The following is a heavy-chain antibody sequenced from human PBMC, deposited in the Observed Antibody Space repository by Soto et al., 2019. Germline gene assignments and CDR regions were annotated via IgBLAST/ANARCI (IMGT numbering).Heavy chain of an antibody. J-gene: IGHJ4*02. V-gene: IGHV4-34*01. CDR3: ARGISSILAVQCEAPGYYYFDS. Sequence: SETLSLTCAVYGGSFSGYYWTWIRQPPGKGLEWIGDINHSGSTNQNPSLKSRVTISVDTSKNQFSLKLKSVTAADTAVYYCARGISSILAVQCEAPGYYYFDSWGLGTLVTVSS. CDR2: INHSGST. D-gene: IGHD3-3*02. CDR1: GGSFSGYY.